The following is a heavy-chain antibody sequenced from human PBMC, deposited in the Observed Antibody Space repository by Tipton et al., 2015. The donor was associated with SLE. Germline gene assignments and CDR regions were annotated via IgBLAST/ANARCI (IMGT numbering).Heavy chain of an antibody. J-gene: IGHJ5*02. CDR3: ARRHYYEDSGYHSDWFDP. D-gene: IGHD3-22*01. Sequence: TLSLTCTVSGGSISSSSYHWGWIRQPPGKGLEWFGSIFPTGRTYNNLSLKSRLSISIDMSKNQFSLKLTSVTAADTAVYYCARRHYYEDSGYHSDWFDPWGQGTLVTVRS. CDR2: IFPTGRT. CDR1: GGSISSSSYH. V-gene: IGHV4-39*07.